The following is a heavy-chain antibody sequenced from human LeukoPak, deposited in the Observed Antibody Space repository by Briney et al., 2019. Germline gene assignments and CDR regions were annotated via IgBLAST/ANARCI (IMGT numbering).Heavy chain of an antibody. CDR2: INHSGST. J-gene: IGHJ3*02. Sequence: SETLSLTCAGYGGSFSGYYWSWIRQPPGKGLEWIGEINHSGSTNYNPSLKSRVTISVDTSKNQFSLKLSSVTAADTAVYYCARPLSYGDDAFDIWGQGTMVTVSS. CDR1: GGSFSGYY. V-gene: IGHV4-34*01. D-gene: IGHD5-18*01. CDR3: ARPLSYGDDAFDI.